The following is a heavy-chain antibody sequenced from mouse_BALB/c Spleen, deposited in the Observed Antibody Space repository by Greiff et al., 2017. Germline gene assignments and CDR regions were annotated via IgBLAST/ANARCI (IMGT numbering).Heavy chain of an antibody. CDR1: GFTFSSFG. CDR3: ARKPTTYYAMDY. D-gene: IGHD2-10*01. Sequence: EVKLVESGGGLVQPGGSRKLSCAASGFTFSSFGMHWVRQAPEKGLEWVAYISSGSSTIYYADTVKGRFTISRDNPKNTLFLQMTSLRSEDTAMYYCARKPTTYYAMDYWGQGTSVTVSS. V-gene: IGHV5-17*02. J-gene: IGHJ4*01. CDR2: ISSGSSTI.